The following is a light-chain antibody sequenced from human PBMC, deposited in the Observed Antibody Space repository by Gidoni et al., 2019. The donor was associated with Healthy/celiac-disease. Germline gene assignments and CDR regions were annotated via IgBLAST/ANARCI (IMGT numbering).Light chain of an antibody. CDR1: QSISSY. J-gene: IGKJ1*01. CDR2: AAS. V-gene: IGKV1-39*01. Sequence: IQMTQSPSSLSASVGDRVTITCRASQSISSYLNWYQQKPGKAPKLLIYAASSLQSGVPSRFSCSGSGTYFTLTISSLQPEDCATYYCHQRYSTPWTFGQGTKVEIK. CDR3: HQRYSTPWT.